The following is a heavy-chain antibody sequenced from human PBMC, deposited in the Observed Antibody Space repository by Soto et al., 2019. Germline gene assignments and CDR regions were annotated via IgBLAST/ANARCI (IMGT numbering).Heavy chain of an antibody. CDR1: GYTFTGYY. Sequence: ASVKVSCKASGYTFTGYYMRWVRQAPGQGLEWMGWINPNSGGTNYAQKFQGRVTMTRDTSISTAYMELSRLRSDDTAVYYCARGGYSYGEIYYYYYGMDVWGQGTTVTVSS. CDR2: INPNSGGT. D-gene: IGHD5-18*01. V-gene: IGHV1-2*02. CDR3: ARGGYSYGEIYYYYYGMDV. J-gene: IGHJ6*02.